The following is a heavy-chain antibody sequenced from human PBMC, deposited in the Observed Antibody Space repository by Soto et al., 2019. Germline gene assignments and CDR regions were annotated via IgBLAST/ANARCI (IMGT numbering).Heavy chain of an antibody. V-gene: IGHV3-9*01. CDR3: AKDKLNSNYEYYFDH. J-gene: IGHJ4*02. D-gene: IGHD4-4*01. CDR1: GFTLRNYA. Sequence: EVQLVESGGGLVQPGRSLRLSCAASGFTLRNYAMPWVRQAPGKGLEWVSGISWSGGTIGYADSVKGRFTISRDNAKNSLYLEMNSLRAEDTSLYYCAKDKLNSNYEYYFDHWGQGTLVTVSS. CDR2: ISWSGGTI.